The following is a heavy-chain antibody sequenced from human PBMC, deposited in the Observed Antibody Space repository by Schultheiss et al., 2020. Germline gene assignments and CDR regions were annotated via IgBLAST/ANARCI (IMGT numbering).Heavy chain of an antibody. D-gene: IGHD4-17*01. CDR3: ASLRPTVTIKGFDP. Sequence: GGSLRLSCAASGFTVSSNYMSWVRQAPGKGLEWVSAISGSGGSTYYADSVKGRFTISRDNSKNTLYLQMNSLRAEDTAVYYCASLRPTVTIKGFDPWGQGTLVTGSS. CDR1: GFTVSSNY. J-gene: IGHJ5*02. V-gene: IGHV3-23*01. CDR2: ISGSGGST.